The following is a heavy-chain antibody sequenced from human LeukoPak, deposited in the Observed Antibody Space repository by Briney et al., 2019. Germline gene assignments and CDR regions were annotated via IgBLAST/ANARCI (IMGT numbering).Heavy chain of an antibody. Sequence: SETLSLTCTVSGGSISSHYWSWIRQPPGKGLEWIGYIYYSGSTNYNPSLKSRVTISVDTSKNQFSLKLSSVAAADTAVYYCGGVVPAAMGWFDPWGQGTLVTVSS. V-gene: IGHV4-59*11. D-gene: IGHD2-2*01. J-gene: IGHJ5*02. CDR3: GGVVPAAMGWFDP. CDR2: IYYSGST. CDR1: GGSISSHY.